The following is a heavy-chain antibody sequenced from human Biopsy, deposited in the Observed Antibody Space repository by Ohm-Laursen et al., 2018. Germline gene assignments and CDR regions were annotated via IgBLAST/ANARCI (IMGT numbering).Heavy chain of an antibody. J-gene: IGHJ4*02. V-gene: IGHV4-31*01. Sequence: SQTLSLTCTVSGGSISSGGSYWSWIRQRPGKGLEWIGYIFNSANTYYNPSLKNLITISGDTSKNQFSLKLNSVTAEDTAVYYCAREKGGDPYYFDYWGQGTLVTISS. CDR3: AREKGGDPYYFDY. CDR1: GGSISSGGSY. CDR2: IFNSANT. D-gene: IGHD3-10*01.